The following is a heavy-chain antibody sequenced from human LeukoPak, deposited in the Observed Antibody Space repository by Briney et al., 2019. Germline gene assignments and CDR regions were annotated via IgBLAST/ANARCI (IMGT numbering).Heavy chain of an antibody. J-gene: IGHJ6*02. CDR1: GFTFGDHA. Sequence: QPGRSLRLSCIASGFTFGDHAMSWVRQAPGMGLEWVGFIRSKAYGGTTEYAASVKGRFTISRDDSKSIAYLQMNSLNTEDTALYFCPGGPIPLWLYSGMDVWGQGTRVIVSS. CDR3: PGGPIPLWLYSGMDV. CDR2: IRSKAYGGTT. V-gene: IGHV3-49*04. D-gene: IGHD2-21*01.